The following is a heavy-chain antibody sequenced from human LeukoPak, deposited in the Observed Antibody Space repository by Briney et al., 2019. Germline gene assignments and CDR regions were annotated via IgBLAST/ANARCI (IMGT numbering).Heavy chain of an antibody. V-gene: IGHV1-2*02. J-gene: IGHJ5*02. CDR3: ARAAAAGRGYNWFDP. CDR2: INPNSGGT. D-gene: IGHD6-13*01. Sequence: ASVKVSCKASGYTFTGYYMHWVRQAPGQGLEWMGLINPNSGGTNYAQKFQGRVTMTRDTSISTAYMELSRLRSDDTAVYYCARAAAAGRGYNWFDPWGQGTLVTASS. CDR1: GYTFTGYY.